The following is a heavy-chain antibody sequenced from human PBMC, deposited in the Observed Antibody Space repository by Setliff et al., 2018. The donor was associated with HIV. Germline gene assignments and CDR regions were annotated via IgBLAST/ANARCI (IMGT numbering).Heavy chain of an antibody. CDR2: IYYSGNT. Sequence: SETLSLTCSVSGASIRGHYWSWIRQSPGKGLEWIGNIYYSGNTNYNPSFKSRVTISVDTSKNQISLRVNSVTAADTAVYYCARSLVPSGYYYGRHAFDIWGQGTKVTVSS. V-gene: IGHV4-59*08. D-gene: IGHD3-22*01. J-gene: IGHJ3*02. CDR3: ARSLVPSGYYYGRHAFDI. CDR1: GASIRGHY.